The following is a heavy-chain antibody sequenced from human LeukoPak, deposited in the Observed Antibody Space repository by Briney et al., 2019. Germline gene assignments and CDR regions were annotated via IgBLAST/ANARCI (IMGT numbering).Heavy chain of an antibody. J-gene: IGHJ4*02. CDR1: GFTFSSYN. Sequence: PGGSLRLSCAASGFTFSSYNMNWVRQAPGKGLEWVSYISSSSTIYYADSVKGRFTISRDNAKNSLYLQMNSLRAEDTAVYYCARGGINSGYDYWGQGTLVTVSS. V-gene: IGHV3-48*01. D-gene: IGHD5-12*01. CDR2: ISSSSTI. CDR3: ARGGINSGYDY.